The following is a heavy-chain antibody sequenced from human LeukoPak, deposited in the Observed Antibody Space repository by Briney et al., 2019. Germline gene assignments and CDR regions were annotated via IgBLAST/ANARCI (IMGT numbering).Heavy chain of an antibody. D-gene: IGHD5-24*01. V-gene: IGHV3-7*03. CDR2: IKEDGTET. J-gene: IGHJ4*02. CDR1: GFTFHNNW. Sequence: GGSLRLSCAASGFTFHNNWMSWVRLAPGKGLEWVANIKEDGTETYYVDSVKGRFTISRDNAKNSLYLQMNRLRVEDTAVYYCAKEGRSLQTYWGQGTLVTVSS. CDR3: AKEGRSLQTY.